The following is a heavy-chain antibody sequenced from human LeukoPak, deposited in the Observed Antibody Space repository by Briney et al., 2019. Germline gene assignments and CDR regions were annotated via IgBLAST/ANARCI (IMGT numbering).Heavy chain of an antibody. CDR3: AREARATIVGLNWFDP. CDR2: IIPIFGTA. D-gene: IGHD3-22*01. J-gene: IGHJ5*02. Sequence: GASVKVSCKASGYTFTSYDINWVRQATGQGLEWMGRIIPIFGTANYAQKFQGRVTITTDESTSTAYMELSSLRSEDTAVYYCAREARATIVGLNWFDPWGQGTLVTVSS. V-gene: IGHV1-69*05. CDR1: GYTFTSYD.